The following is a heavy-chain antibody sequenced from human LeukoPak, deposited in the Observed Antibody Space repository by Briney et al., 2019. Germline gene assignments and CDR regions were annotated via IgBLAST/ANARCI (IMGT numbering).Heavy chain of an antibody. CDR1: GGSISSSSYY. V-gene: IGHV4-39*07. J-gene: IGHJ6*03. Sequence: SETLSLTCTVSGGSISSSSYYWGWIRQTPGKGLEWIGSIYYSGSTYYNPSLKSRVTISVDTSKNQFSLKLSSVTAADTAVYYCARGIGNWYYDILTGYYGYYYYYMDVWGKGTTVTISS. D-gene: IGHD3-9*01. CDR2: IYYSGST. CDR3: ARGIGNWYYDILTGYYGYYYYYMDV.